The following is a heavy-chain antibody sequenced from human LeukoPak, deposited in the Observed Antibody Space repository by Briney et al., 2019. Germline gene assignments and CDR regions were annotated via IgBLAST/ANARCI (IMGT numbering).Heavy chain of an antibody. CDR2: IYPGDSDT. Sequence: IGIIYPGDSDTRCSPSFQGQVTISADKSISTAYLQWSSLKASDTAMYYCARLYYYYYLDVWGKGTTVTVSS. V-gene: IGHV5-51*01. J-gene: IGHJ6*03. CDR3: ARLYYYYYLDV.